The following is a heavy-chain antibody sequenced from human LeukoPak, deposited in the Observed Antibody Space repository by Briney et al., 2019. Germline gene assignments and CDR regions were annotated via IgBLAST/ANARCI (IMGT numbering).Heavy chain of an antibody. V-gene: IGHV3-30*02. CDR2: MRYDGSNT. J-gene: IGHJ4*02. CDR1: GFTFSNYG. D-gene: IGHD3-9*01. Sequence: GGSLRLSCAASGFTFSNYGMHWVRQAPGKGLEWLAFMRYDGSNTHYADSVKGRFTISRDNSKNTLFLQMNSLRSEDTALYYCANGPHYNILAGFYKVRSHLDYWGQGTLVTVSS. CDR3: ANGPHYNILAGFYKVRSHLDY.